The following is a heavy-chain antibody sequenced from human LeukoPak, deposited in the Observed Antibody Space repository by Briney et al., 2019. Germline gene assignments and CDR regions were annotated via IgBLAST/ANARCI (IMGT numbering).Heavy chain of an antibody. CDR1: GYSFTSYW. D-gene: IGHD3-10*01. V-gene: IGHV5-51*01. CDR2: IYPGDSDT. J-gene: IGHJ4*02. CDR3: ARSSMVREDFDY. Sequence: GESLKISWKGSGYSFTSYWIGWVRQMPGKGLEWMGIIYPGDSDTRYSPSFQGQFTISADKSISPAYLQWSSLKASDTAMYYCARSSMVREDFDYWGQGTLVTVSS.